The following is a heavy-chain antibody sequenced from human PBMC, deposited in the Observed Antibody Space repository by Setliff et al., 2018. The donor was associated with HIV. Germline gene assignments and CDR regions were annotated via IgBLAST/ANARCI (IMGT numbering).Heavy chain of an antibody. Sequence: GASVKVSCKVSGFTLREVSMHWVRQAPAKGLEWMGYFDPEDGETVYALKFQGRFTMTTDTSTSTVYMELRSLRSDDTAVYYCARTVATIAAAGTSWWFDPWVQGTLVTVSS. CDR1: GFTLREVS. J-gene: IGHJ5*02. D-gene: IGHD6-13*01. CDR2: FDPEDGET. V-gene: IGHV1-24*01. CDR3: ARTVATIAAAGTSWWFDP.